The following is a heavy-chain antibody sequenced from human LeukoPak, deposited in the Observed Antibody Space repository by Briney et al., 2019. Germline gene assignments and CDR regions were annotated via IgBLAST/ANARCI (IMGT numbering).Heavy chain of an antibody. CDR2: ISSSSSYI. CDR3: ARESSGWFDP. CDR1: GFTFSSYS. Sequence: GGSLRLSCAASGFTFSSYSMNWVRQAPGKGLEWVSSISSSSSYIYYADSVKGRFTISRNNAKNSLYLQMNSLRAEDTAVYYCARESSGWFDPWGQGTLVTVSS. V-gene: IGHV3-21*01. J-gene: IGHJ5*02.